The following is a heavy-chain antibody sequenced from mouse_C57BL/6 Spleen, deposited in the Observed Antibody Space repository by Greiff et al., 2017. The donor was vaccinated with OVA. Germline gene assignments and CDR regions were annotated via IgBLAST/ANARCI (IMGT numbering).Heavy chain of an antibody. D-gene: IGHD2-2*01. CDR3: ARHVEVNYAMDY. V-gene: IGHV5-6*01. CDR1: GFTFSSYG. Sequence: EVHLVESGGDLVKPGGSLKLSCAASGFTFSSYGMSWVRQTPDQRLEWVATISSGGSNTYYPDSVKGRFTISRDNAKNTLYLQMSSLKSEDTAMYYCARHVEVNYAMDYWGQGTSVTVSS. CDR2: ISSGGSNT. J-gene: IGHJ4*01.